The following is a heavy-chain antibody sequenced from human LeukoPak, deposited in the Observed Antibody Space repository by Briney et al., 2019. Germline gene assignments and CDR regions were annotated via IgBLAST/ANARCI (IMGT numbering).Heavy chain of an antibody. J-gene: IGHJ3*02. D-gene: IGHD3-10*01. Sequence: SETLSLTCSVSGDSISSSDYYWGWIRQPPGKGLEWIGSIYYSGSTYYNPSLKSRVTISVDTSKKQFSLKLSPVTAADTAVYYCARGLWFGELVDAFDIWGQGTMVTVSS. CDR3: ARGLWFGELVDAFDI. CDR1: GDSISSSDYY. V-gene: IGHV4-39*01. CDR2: IYYSGST.